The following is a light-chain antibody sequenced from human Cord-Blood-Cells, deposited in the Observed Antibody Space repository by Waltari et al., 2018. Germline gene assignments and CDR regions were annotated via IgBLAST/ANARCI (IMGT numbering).Light chain of an antibody. J-gene: IGKJ2*01. V-gene: IGKV1-39*01. CDR1: QSISSY. CDR2: AAS. CDR3: QQSYSTPYT. Sequence: DIQMTQSPSSLSASVGDRDIITCRASQSISSYLNWYQQKPGKAPKLLIYAASSLQSGVPSRFSGSGSGTDFTLTISSLQPEDFATYYCQQSYSTPYTFGQGTKLEIK.